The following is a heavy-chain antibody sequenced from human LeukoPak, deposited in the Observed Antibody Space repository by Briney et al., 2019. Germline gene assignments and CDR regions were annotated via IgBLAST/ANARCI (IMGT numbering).Heavy chain of an antibody. V-gene: IGHV1-8*01. CDR2: MNPNSGNT. CDR1: GYTFTSYD. J-gene: IGHJ6*02. Sequence: ASVKVSCKASGYTFTSYDINWVRQATGQGLEWMGWMNPNSGNTGYAQKFQGRVTMTRNTSISTAYMELSSLRSEDTAAYYCASSITMVRGVLYYGMDVWGQGTTVTVSS. CDR3: ASSITMVRGVLYYGMDV. D-gene: IGHD3-10*01.